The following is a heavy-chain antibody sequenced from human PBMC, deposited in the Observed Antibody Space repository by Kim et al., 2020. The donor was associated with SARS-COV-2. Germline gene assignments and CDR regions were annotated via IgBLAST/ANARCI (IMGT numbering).Heavy chain of an antibody. Sequence: SETLSLTCAVYGGSFSGYYWSWIRQPPGKGLEWIGEINHSGSTNYNPSLKSRVTISVDTSKNQFSLKLSSVTAADTAVYYCARGFAWQYEGGYYYYYYGMDVWGQGTTVTVSS. CDR1: GGSFSGYY. CDR2: INHSGST. V-gene: IGHV4-34*01. D-gene: IGHD2-2*01. J-gene: IGHJ6*02. CDR3: ARGFAWQYEGGYYYYYYGMDV.